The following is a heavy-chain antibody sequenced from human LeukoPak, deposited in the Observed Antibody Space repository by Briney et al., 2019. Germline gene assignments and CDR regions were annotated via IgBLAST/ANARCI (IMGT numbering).Heavy chain of an antibody. CDR1: GFTFSSHT. CDR2: ISTSSDSV. J-gene: IGHJ4*02. V-gene: IGHV3-48*02. Sequence: GGSLRLSCAASGFTFSSHTMIGVRQAPGKGLEWVSYISTSSDSVYYADSVKGRFTISRDNAKNSLYLQMNSLRDEDTAVYYCARSFDSWGQGTLVTVSS. CDR3: ARSFDS.